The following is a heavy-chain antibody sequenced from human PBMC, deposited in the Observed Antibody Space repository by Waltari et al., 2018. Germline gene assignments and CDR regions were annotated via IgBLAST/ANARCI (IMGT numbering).Heavy chain of an antibody. CDR3: VRNGGAFDF. CDR1: GFTFSNFA. CDR2: ISESGRST. J-gene: IGHJ4*02. D-gene: IGHD2-8*01. Sequence: EVNLLESGGAMVQPGGSLRLSCSVSGFTFSNFAMAWVRRAPGKGLEWVSVISESGRSTLYTDSVRGRFTISRDNSRNTLYLEMRSLRVEDAALYYCVRNGGAFDFWGQGTQVIVSS. V-gene: IGHV3-23*01.